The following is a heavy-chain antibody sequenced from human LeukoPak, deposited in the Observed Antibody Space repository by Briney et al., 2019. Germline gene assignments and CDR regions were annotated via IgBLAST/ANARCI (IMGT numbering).Heavy chain of an antibody. Sequence: GGSLRLSCAASGFTFDDYGMSWVRQAPGKGLEWVSGINWNGGSTGYADSVKGRFTISRDNAKNSLYLQMNSLRAEDTALYYYARDSGVFWSGYSPYYYYYYMDVWGKGTTVTVSS. J-gene: IGHJ6*03. CDR1: GFTFDDYG. D-gene: IGHD3-3*01. CDR2: INWNGGST. CDR3: ARDSGVFWSGYSPYYYYYYMDV. V-gene: IGHV3-20*04.